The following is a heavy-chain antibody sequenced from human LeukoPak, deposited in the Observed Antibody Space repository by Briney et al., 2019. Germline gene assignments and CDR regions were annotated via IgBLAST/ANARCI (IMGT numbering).Heavy chain of an antibody. CDR1: GFTFSSYW. J-gene: IGHJ6*03. CDR3: VREAYDDFWSGSWRYYYYMDV. Sequence: GGSLRLSCASTGFTFSSYWMSWVRKAPGKELEWVANIKKDGSEKFYVDSVKGRFTISRDNAKNSLYLQMSSLRAEDTAVYYCVREAYDDFWSGSWRYYYYMDVWGKGITVTVSS. D-gene: IGHD3-3*01. V-gene: IGHV3-7*01. CDR2: IKKDGSEK.